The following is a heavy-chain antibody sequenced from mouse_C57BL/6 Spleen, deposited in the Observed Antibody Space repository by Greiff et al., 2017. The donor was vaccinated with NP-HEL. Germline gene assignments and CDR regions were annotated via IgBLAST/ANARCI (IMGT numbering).Heavy chain of an antibody. D-gene: IGHD1-1*01. CDR1: GFNIKDYY. CDR3: TTFTTVVATSNYYAMDY. J-gene: IGHJ4*01. Sequence: VQLQQSGAELVRPGASVKLSCTASGFNIKDYYMHWVKQRPEQGLEWIGRIDPEDGDTEYAPKFQGKATMTADTSSNTAYLQLSSLTSEDTAVYYCTTFTTVVATSNYYAMDYWGQGTSVTVSS. V-gene: IGHV14-1*01. CDR2: IDPEDGDT.